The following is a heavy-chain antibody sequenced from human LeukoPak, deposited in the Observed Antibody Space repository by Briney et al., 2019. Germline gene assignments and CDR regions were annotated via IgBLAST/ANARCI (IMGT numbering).Heavy chain of an antibody. V-gene: IGHV5-51*01. CDR2: IYPGDSDT. CDR3: ARHFSWNYPADY. D-gene: IGHD1-7*01. J-gene: IGHJ4*02. Sequence: GESLKISCKGSGSRFTRYWIGWVRQMPGKGLEWMGIIYPGDSDTRYSPSFQGQFTISADKSISTAYPQWSSLKASDTAMYYCARHFSWNYPADYWGQGTLVTVSS. CDR1: GSRFTRYW.